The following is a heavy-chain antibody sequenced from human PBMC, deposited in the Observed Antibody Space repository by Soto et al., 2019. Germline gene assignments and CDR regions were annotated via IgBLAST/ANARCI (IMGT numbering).Heavy chain of an antibody. CDR2: IKQDGSEK. CDR3: ARDGDSGYDYFDY. D-gene: IGHD5-12*01. J-gene: IGHJ4*02. Sequence: GGSLRLSCAASGFTFRSYWMSWVRQAPGKGLEWVANIKQDGSEKYYVDSVKGRFTISRDNAKNSLYLQMNSLRAEDTAVYYCARDGDSGYDYFDYWGQGTLVTVSS. CDR1: GFTFRSYW. V-gene: IGHV3-7*05.